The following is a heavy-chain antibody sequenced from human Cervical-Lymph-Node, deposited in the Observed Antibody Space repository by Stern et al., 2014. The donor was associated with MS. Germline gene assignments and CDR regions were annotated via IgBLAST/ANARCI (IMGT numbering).Heavy chain of an antibody. Sequence: QVTLKESGPTLVKPTQTVTLTCTLSGVSVTTAGVGVGWIRQPPGKALEWLALIYLDDDKLFSPSLKNRLTITKDTSKNQVVLTMTNVDPVDTATYYCAHSRVKYCRGGTCYSSLFDYWGQGTLVTVSS. D-gene: IGHD2-15*01. CDR1: GVSVTTAGVG. V-gene: IGHV2-5*02. CDR3: AHSRVKYCRGGTCYSSLFDY. CDR2: IYLDDDK. J-gene: IGHJ4*02.